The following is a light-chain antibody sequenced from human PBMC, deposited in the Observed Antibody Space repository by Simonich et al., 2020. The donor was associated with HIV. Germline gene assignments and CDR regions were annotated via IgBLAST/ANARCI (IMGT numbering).Light chain of an antibody. J-gene: IGKJ5*01. V-gene: IGKV1-5*03. CDR2: EAS. CDR1: QSIDNW. Sequence: DIQMTQSPSTLSAHVGDRVTITCRASQSIDNWLAWYQQKPGKAPKLLIYEASSLQSGVPSRFSGSGSGAEFTLTISSLQPEDVATYYCQQANTFPSITFGQGTRLEMK. CDR3: QQANTFPSIT.